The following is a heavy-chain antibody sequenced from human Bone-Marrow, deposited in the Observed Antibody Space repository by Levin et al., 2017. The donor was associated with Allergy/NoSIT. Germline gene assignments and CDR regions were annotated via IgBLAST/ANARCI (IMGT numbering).Heavy chain of an antibody. CDR2: IYPGDSDT. Sequence: KHGESLKISCKGSGYSFTSYWIGWVRQMPGKGLEWMGIIYPGDSDTRYSPSFQGQVTISADKSISTAYLQWSSLKATDTAMYYCARFRGYCSSTSLANRSGGSCYSSWFDPWGQGTLVTVSS. D-gene: IGHD2-15*01. CDR3: ARFRGYCSSTSLANRSGGSCYSSWFDP. V-gene: IGHV5-51*01. CDR1: GYSFTSYW. J-gene: IGHJ5*02.